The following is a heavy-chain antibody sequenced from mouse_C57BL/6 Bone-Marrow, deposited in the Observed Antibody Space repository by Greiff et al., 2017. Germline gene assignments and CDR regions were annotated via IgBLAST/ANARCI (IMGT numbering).Heavy chain of an antibody. CDR1: GYTFTSYW. D-gene: IGHD1-1*01. Sequence: VQLQQPGAELVMPGASVKLSCKASGYTFTSYWMHWVKQRPGQGLEWIGEIDPSDSNTNYNQKFKGKSTLAVDKSSSTAYMQLSSLTSEDSAVFYGARRAIYYYGSSYYAMDYWGQGTSVTVSS. CDR2: IDPSDSNT. CDR3: ARRAIYYYGSSYYAMDY. V-gene: IGHV1-69*01. J-gene: IGHJ4*01.